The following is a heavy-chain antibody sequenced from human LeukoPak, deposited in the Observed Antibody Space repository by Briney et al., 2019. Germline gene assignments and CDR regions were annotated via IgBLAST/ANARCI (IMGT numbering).Heavy chain of an antibody. CDR2: VYTSGSA. CDR3: AREGSSSWYYYYYYYMDV. J-gene: IGHJ6*03. D-gene: IGHD6-13*01. CDR1: GGSISGYY. V-gene: IGHV4-4*07. Sequence: PSETLSLTCSVSGGSISGYYWTWLRQPAGKGLEWIGRVYTSGSAHYNPSLKTRLTMSVETSKKQFSLKLSSVTAAATAVYYCAREGSSSWYYYYYYYMDVWGKGPRSPSP.